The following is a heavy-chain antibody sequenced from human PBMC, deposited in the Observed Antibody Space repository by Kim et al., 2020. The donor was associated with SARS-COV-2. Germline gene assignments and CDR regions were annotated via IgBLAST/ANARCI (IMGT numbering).Heavy chain of an antibody. CDR2: ISSDGSIT. CDR3: ARGFCRDGFDV. Sequence: GGSLRLSCAISRFTFNNYWINWVRHAPGKGLEWVSLISSDGSITNYADSVKGRFTMSRDNAGNTLYLQMNSLRAEDTAVYYCARGFCRDGFDVWGQGTTVTVSS. CDR1: RFTFNNYW. J-gene: IGHJ6*02. V-gene: IGHV3-74*01. D-gene: IGHD3-10*01.